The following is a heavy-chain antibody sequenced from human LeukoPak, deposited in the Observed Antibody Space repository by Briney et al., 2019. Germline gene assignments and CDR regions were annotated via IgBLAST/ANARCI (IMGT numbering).Heavy chain of an antibody. V-gene: IGHV1-2*04. Sequence: ASVKVSCKASGYTFTSYDINWVRQATGQGLEWMGWINPNSGGTNYAQKFQGWVTMTRDTSISTAYMELSRLRSDDTAVYYCAREASWKAGFDYWGQGTLVTVSS. J-gene: IGHJ4*02. CDR2: INPNSGGT. D-gene: IGHD6-13*01. CDR1: GYTFTSYD. CDR3: AREASWKAGFDY.